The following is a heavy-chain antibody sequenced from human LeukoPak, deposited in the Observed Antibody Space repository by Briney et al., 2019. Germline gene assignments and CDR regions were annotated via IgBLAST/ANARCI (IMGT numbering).Heavy chain of an antibody. CDR1: GFTFSSHA. Sequence: GGSLRLSCAASGFTFSSHAMSWVRQAPGKGLEWVSAISGSGGSTYYADSVKGRFTISRDNSKNTLYLQMNSLRAEDTAVYYCAKGGGGLLWFRELTFPTRFDYWGQGTLVTVSS. CDR2: ISGSGGST. J-gene: IGHJ4*02. CDR3: AKGGGGLLWFRELTFPTRFDY. D-gene: IGHD3-10*01. V-gene: IGHV3-23*01.